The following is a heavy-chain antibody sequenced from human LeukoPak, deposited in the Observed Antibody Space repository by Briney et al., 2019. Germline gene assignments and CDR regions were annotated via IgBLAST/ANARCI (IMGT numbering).Heavy chain of an antibody. J-gene: IGHJ4*02. CDR1: GGSFSGYY. CDR3: ARRFNSVWYFDY. CDR2: INHSGST. D-gene: IGHD6-19*01. V-gene: IGHV4-34*01. Sequence: SETLSLTCAVYGGSFSGYYRSWIRQPPGKGLEWIGEINHSGSTNYNPSLKSRVTMSVDTSKNQFSLRLNSVTAADTAVYFCARRFNSVWYFDYWGQGTLVTVSS.